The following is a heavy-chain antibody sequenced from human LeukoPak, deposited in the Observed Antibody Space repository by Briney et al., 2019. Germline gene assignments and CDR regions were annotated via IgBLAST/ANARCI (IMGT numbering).Heavy chain of an antibody. D-gene: IGHD5-18*01. J-gene: IGHJ3*02. CDR1: GGSISSSSYY. Sequence: SETLSLTCTVSGGSISSSSYYWGWIRQLPGKGLEWIGSIYYSGSTYYNPSLKSRVTISVDTSKNQFSLKLSSVTAADTAVYYCARDRGGDTAMVKGDAFDIWGQGTMVTVSS. CDR2: IYYSGST. CDR3: ARDRGGDTAMVKGDAFDI. V-gene: IGHV4-39*07.